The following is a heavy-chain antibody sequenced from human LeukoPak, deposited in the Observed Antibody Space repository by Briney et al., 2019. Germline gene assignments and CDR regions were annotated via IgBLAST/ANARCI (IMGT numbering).Heavy chain of an antibody. CDR3: ARDPKDYYDSSGYYEDY. V-gene: IGHV1-69*04. CDR1: GGTFSSYT. J-gene: IGHJ4*02. CDR2: IIPILGIA. Sequence: SVKVSCKASGGTFSSYTISWVRQAPGQGLESMGRIIPILGIANYAQKFQGRVTITADKSTSTAYMELSSLRSEDTAVYYCARDPKDYYDSSGYYEDYWGQGTLVTVSS. D-gene: IGHD3-22*01.